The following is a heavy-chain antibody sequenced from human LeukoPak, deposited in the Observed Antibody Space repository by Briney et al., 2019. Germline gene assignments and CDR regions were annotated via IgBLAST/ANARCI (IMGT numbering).Heavy chain of an antibody. CDR2: ISSSSSNI. Sequence: GASLRLSCAASGFTFSSYAMNWVRQAPGKGLEWVSFISSSSSNIYYADSVKGRFTISRDNAKNSLYLQMNSLRAEDTAVYYCARRSGSYYAFDYWGQGTLVTVSS. CDR1: GFTFSSYA. J-gene: IGHJ4*02. CDR3: ARRSGSYYAFDY. D-gene: IGHD3-10*01. V-gene: IGHV3-21*01.